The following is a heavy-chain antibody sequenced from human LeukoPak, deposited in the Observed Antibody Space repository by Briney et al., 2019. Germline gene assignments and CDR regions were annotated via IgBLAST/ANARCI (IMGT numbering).Heavy chain of an antibody. V-gene: IGHV1-18*01. CDR1: GYTFTRYG. J-gene: IGHJ4*02. CDR3: ARDLDTDGGYFDY. CDR2: ISTYNGDT. Sequence: ASVKVSCKTSGYTFTRYGLSWVRQAPGQGLEWMGWISTYNGDTNYAQNLQGRVTLTTDTSTSTAYMELRSLRSGDTAVYYCARDLDTDGGYFDYWGQGTLVTVSS. D-gene: IGHD5-18*01.